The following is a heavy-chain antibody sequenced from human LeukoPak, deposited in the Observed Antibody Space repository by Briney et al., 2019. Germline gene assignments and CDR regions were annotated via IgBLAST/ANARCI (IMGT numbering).Heavy chain of an antibody. CDR3: ARSGGWGQTYYYDSSGSAYFDY. D-gene: IGHD3-22*01. CDR2: INPSGGST. Sequence: GASVKVSCKASGYTFTSYYMHWVRQAPGQGFEWMEIINPSGGSTSYAQKFQGRVTMTRDTSTSTVYMELSSLRSEDTAVYYCARSGGWGQTYYYDSSGSAYFDYWGQGTLVTVSS. J-gene: IGHJ4*02. V-gene: IGHV1-46*01. CDR1: GYTFTSYY.